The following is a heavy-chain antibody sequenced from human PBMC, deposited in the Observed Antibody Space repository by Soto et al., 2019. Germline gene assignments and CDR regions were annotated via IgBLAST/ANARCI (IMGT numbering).Heavy chain of an antibody. CDR1: GGSISSGGYY. J-gene: IGHJ4*02. V-gene: IGHV4-31*03. Sequence: QVQLQESGPGLVKPSQTLSLTCTVSGGSISSGGYYWSWIRQHPGKGLEWIGYIYYSGSTYYNPSLRSRVTISVDTSKNQFSLKLSSVTAADTAVYYCARNDLGGYYFDYWGQGTLVTVSS. CDR2: IYYSGST. CDR3: ARNDLGGYYFDY. D-gene: IGHD1-1*01.